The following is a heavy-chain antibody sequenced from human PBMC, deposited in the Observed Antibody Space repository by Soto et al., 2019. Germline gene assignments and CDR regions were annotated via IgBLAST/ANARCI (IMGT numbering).Heavy chain of an antibody. D-gene: IGHD3-3*01. CDR1: GGSISSYY. V-gene: IGHV4-59*12. J-gene: IGHJ6*02. CDR2: IYYSGST. Sequence: SETLSLTCTVSGGSISSYYWSWIRQPPGKGLEWIGYIYYSGSTNYNPSLKSRVTISVDTSKNQFSLKLSSVTAADTAVYYCAREGVNYDFWSGPVYGMDVWGQGTTVTVSS. CDR3: AREGVNYDFWSGPVYGMDV.